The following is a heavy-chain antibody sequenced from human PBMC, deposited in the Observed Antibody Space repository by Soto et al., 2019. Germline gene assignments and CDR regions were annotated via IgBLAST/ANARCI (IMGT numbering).Heavy chain of an antibody. J-gene: IGHJ6*02. CDR1: GGTFSSYA. V-gene: IGHV1-69*01. Sequence: QVQLVQSGAEVKKPGSSVKVSCKASGGTFSSYAISWVRQAPGQALEWMGGIIPIFGTANYAQKFQGRVTITADESTSTAYMELSSLRSEDTAVYYCARAVEGGYGTYYYYGMDVWGQGTTVTVSS. CDR3: ARAVEGGYGTYYYYGMDV. CDR2: IIPIFGTA. D-gene: IGHD5-12*01.